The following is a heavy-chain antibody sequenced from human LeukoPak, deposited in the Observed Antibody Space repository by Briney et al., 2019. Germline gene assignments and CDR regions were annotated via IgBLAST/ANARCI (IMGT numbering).Heavy chain of an antibody. CDR1: GDSISSSNYY. V-gene: IGHV4-39*07. CDR2: ISYSGTT. D-gene: IGHD5-18*01. Sequence: SETLSLTCDVSGDSISSSNYYWGWIRQPPGRGLEWIGSISYSGTTYYNPSLKSRVTISVDTSKNQFSLRLSSVTAADTAVYYCARVVYSYGARRFDIWGQGTMVTVSS. J-gene: IGHJ3*02. CDR3: ARVVYSYGARRFDI.